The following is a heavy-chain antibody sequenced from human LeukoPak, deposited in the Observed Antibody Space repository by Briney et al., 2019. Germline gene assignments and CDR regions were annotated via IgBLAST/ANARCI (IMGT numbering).Heavy chain of an antibody. D-gene: IGHD1-14*01. CDR1: GFIFSRYG. V-gene: IGHV3-33*05. J-gene: IGHJ3*01. Sequence: LPGGSLRLSCAASGFIFSRYGTNWVRQAPGKGLEGVAGIQYDGSKQYYIDSVKGRFTISRDNSQNTVNLQMNSLRAEDTAVYYCVRDFQAKPAFDVWGQGTMVTVSS. CDR2: IQYDGSKQ. CDR3: VRDFQAKPAFDV.